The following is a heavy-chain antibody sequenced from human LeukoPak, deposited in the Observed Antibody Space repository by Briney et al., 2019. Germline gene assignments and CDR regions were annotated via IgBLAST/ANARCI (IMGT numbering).Heavy chain of an antibody. CDR2: IIPIFGTA. CDR1: GGTFSSYA. CDR3: ARGGTGATESHYYYYGMDV. D-gene: IGHD2-8*02. Sequence: SVKVSCKASGGTFSSYAISWVRQAHGQGLELMGGIIPIFGTANYAQKFQGRVTITADESTSTAYMELSSLRSEDTAVYYCARGGTGATESHYYYYGMDVWGQGTTVTVSS. V-gene: IGHV1-69*13. J-gene: IGHJ6*02.